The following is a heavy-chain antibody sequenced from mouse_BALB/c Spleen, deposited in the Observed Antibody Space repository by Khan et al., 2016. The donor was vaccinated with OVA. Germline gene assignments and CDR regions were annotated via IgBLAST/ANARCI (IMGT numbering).Heavy chain of an antibody. Sequence: EVMLVESGTVLARPGASVKMSCKASGYSFTNYLIHWVKQRPGQGLEWIGDIFPGNSDTNYSQKLKDKAKLTAVTSASAAYMELSSLTNEDSAVYYCTRGGYSSFAYWGQGTLVTVSA. J-gene: IGHJ3*01. D-gene: IGHD1-3*01. CDR3: TRGGYSSFAY. CDR2: IFPGNSDT. V-gene: IGHV1-5*01. CDR1: GYSFTNYL.